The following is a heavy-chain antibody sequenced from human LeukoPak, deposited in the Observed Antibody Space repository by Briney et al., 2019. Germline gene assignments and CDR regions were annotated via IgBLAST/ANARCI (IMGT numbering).Heavy chain of an antibody. V-gene: IGHV6-1*01. CDR1: VDTVSSNSAT. CDR2: TYYTSKLYS. J-gene: IGHJ3*02. CDR3: ARIGPPRGIEDAFDI. Sequence: SQTLSLTCAISVDTVSSNSATWNWIRQSPARGLDWLGRTYYTSKLYSDYAVSVKRRITLNPDTSKNQLSLPPNSVAPEETAVYYCARIGPPRGIEDAFDIWGQGTMVTVSS. D-gene: IGHD3-16*01.